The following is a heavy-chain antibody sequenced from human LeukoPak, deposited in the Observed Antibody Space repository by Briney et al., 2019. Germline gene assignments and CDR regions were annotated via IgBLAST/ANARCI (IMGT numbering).Heavy chain of an antibody. J-gene: IGHJ6*03. D-gene: IGHD6-13*01. CDR2: ISYDGSNK. Sequence: GGSLRLSCAASGFTFSSYAMHWVRQAPGKGLEWVAVISYDGSNKYYADSVKGRFTISRDHSKNTLYLQMNSLRAEDTAVYYCARGDLATAVYYYYMDVWGKGTTVTVSS. V-gene: IGHV3-30-3*01. CDR3: ARGDLATAVYYYYMDV. CDR1: GFTFSSYA.